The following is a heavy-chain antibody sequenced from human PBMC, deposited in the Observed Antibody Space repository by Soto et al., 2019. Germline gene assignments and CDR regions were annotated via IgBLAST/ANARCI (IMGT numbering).Heavy chain of an antibody. Sequence: GASVKVSCKASGYTFTGYYMHWVRQAPGQGLEWMGWINPNSGGTNYAQKFQGWVTMTRDTSISTAYMELSRLRSDDTAVYYCARDPGDDSSGYYYFDYWGQGTLVTVS. CDR2: INPNSGGT. V-gene: IGHV1-2*04. CDR3: ARDPGDDSSGYYYFDY. D-gene: IGHD3-22*01. CDR1: GYTFTGYY. J-gene: IGHJ4*02.